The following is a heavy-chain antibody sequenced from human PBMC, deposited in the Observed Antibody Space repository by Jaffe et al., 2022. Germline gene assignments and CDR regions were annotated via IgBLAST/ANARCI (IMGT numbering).Heavy chain of an antibody. D-gene: IGHD3-9*01. CDR1: GYSITSGYY. CDR2: AYHTGRT. Sequence: QVQLQESGPGLVKPSETLSLICVVSGYSITSGYYWGWLRQPPGKGLEWIGNAYHTGRTNYNPSLKSRVTVLLDTSNNQVSLKLSSVTAADTAIYYCARHGESIAATSYYNFDYMDVWGKGTTVTVSS. CDR3: ARHGESIAATSYYNFDYMDV. V-gene: IGHV4-38-2*01. J-gene: IGHJ6*03.